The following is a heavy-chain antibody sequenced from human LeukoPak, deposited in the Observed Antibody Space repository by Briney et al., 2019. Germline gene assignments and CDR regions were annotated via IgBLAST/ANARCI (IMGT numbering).Heavy chain of an antibody. CDR1: GFTFSSYA. Sequence: GGSLRLSCAASGFTFSSYAMSWVRQAAGKGLEWVSAISGSGGSTYYADSVKGRFTISRDNSKNTLYLQMNSLRAEDTAVYYCAKEDCSGGSCYYYYGMDVWGQGTTVTVSS. D-gene: IGHD2-15*01. V-gene: IGHV3-23*01. J-gene: IGHJ6*02. CDR2: ISGSGGST. CDR3: AKEDCSGGSCYYYYGMDV.